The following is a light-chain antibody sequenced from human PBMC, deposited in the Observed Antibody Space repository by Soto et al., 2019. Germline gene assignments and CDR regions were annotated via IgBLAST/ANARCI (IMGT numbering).Light chain of an antibody. CDR2: GTS. CDR3: QQYGNSPIT. Sequence: EIVLTQSPGILSLSPGERDPLSCRASQSVSNDFLAWYQQKPGQAPRLLIYGTSSRATGIPDRFSGSGSGTDFTLTISRLEPEDFAVYYCQQYGNSPITLGQGTRLEIK. CDR1: QSVSNDF. V-gene: IGKV3-20*01. J-gene: IGKJ5*01.